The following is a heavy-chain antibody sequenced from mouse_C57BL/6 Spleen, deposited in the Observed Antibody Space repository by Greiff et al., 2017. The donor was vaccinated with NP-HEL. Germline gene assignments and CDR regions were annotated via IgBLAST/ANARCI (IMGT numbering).Heavy chain of an antibody. CDR3: ARQDDSLDY. CDR2: INPSSGNT. D-gene: IGHD2-4*01. J-gene: IGHJ2*01. Sequence: QVQLKESGAELARPGASVKMSCKASGYTFTSYTMHWVKQRPGQGLEWIGYINPSSGNTKYNQKFKDKATLTADKSSSTAYMQLSSLTSDDSAVYYSARQDDSLDYWGQGTTLTVSS. V-gene: IGHV1-4*01. CDR1: GYTFTSYT.